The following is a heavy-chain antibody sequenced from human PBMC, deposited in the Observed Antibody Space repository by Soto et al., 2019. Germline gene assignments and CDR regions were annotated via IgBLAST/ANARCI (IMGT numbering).Heavy chain of an antibody. D-gene: IGHD3-16*01. V-gene: IGHV5-51*01. Sequence: WASLKISCTAPGYSFTSYCIDRVRQMPGEDQERTPPFNPGGSDITYSPTFQSQVTLSADKSIITAFVPRTTQPASETAIFYCAGHHVARRVAYDIWGQGTLVTV. CDR1: GYSFTSYC. CDR2: FNPGGSDI. J-gene: IGHJ3*02. CDR3: AGHHVARRVAYDI.